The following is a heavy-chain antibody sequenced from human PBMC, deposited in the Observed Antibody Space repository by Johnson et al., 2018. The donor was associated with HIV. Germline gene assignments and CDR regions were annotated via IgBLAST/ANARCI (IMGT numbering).Heavy chain of an antibody. CDR1: GFTFSDYF. Sequence: QVQLVESGGGVVQPGRSLRLSCAASGFTFSDYFISWIRQAPGKGLEWVSYISSSGSTIYYADSVKGRFTISRDNAKKSLFLQMNSLRAEDTAVYYCARGGVVHDGFDIRGLGTMVTVSS. CDR3: ARGGVVHDGFDI. CDR2: ISSSGSTI. J-gene: IGHJ3*02. D-gene: IGHD2-8*01. V-gene: IGHV3-11*04.